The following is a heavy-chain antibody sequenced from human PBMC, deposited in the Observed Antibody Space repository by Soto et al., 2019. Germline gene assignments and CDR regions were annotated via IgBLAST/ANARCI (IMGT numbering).Heavy chain of an antibody. J-gene: IGHJ6*02. Sequence: QVQLVESGGGVVQPGRSLRLSCAASGFTFSSYGMHWVRQAPGKGLEWVADIWYDGSNKYYADSVKGRFTISRDNSKNTLYLQMNSLRAEDTAVYYCARDRARLWFGELLPRYGMDVWGQGTTVTVSS. D-gene: IGHD3-10*01. CDR2: IWYDGSNK. V-gene: IGHV3-33*01. CDR1: GFTFSSYG. CDR3: ARDRARLWFGELLPRYGMDV.